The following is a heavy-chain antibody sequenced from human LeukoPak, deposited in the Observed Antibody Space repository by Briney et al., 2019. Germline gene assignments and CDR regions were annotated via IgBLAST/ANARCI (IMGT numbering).Heavy chain of an antibody. J-gene: IGHJ4*02. V-gene: IGHV4-30-4*01. Sequence: SETLSLTCTVSGGSISSGDYYWSWIRQPPGKGLEWIGYIYYSGSTYYNPSLKSRVTISVDTSKNQFSPKLSSVTAADTAVYYCARASGGAAAGLDYWGQGTLVTVSS. CDR1: GGSISSGDYY. CDR2: IYYSGST. D-gene: IGHD6-13*01. CDR3: ARASGGAAAGLDY.